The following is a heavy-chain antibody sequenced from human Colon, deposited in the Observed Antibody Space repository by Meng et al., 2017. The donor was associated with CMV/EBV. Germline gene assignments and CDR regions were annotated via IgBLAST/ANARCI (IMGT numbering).Heavy chain of an antibody. CDR3: ARGGVEDIVVVPAAIGSDY. V-gene: IGHV4-34*01. J-gene: IGHJ4*02. D-gene: IGHD2-2*01. CDR1: SLRRYY. CDR2: INHNGST. Sequence: SLRRYYWRWIRQPPGKGLGWIRDINHNGSTNYNPSLKSRVTISVDTSKNQFSLKLSSVTAADTAVYYCARGGVEDIVVVPAAIGSDYWGQGTLVTVSS.